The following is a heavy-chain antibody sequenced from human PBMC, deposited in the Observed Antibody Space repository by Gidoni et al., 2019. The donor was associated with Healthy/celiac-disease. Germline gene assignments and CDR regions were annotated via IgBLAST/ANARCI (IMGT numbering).Heavy chain of an antibody. CDR1: GFTFSSYA. D-gene: IGHD3-22*01. Sequence: EVQLLESGGGLVQPGGSLRLSCAASGFTFSSYAMSWVRQGPGKGLEWVSGISGSGGSTYYADSVKGRFTISRDNSKNTVYLQMNSLRAEDTAVYYCAATYYYDSSGLYYFDYWGQGTLVTVSS. J-gene: IGHJ4*02. CDR3: AATYYYDSSGLYYFDY. CDR2: ISGSGGST. V-gene: IGHV3-23*01.